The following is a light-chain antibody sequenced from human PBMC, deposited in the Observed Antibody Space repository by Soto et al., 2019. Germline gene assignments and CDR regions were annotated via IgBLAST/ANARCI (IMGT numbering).Light chain of an antibody. Sequence: DIQMTQSPSTLSASVGDRVTITCRASQSISSWLAWYQQKPGQAPKLLMYDASSLDSGVPSRFSGSGSGTEFTLTISSLQPDDFATYYCQKYNAYPWTFGQGTKVEIK. CDR1: QSISSW. CDR3: QKYNAYPWT. V-gene: IGKV1-5*01. J-gene: IGKJ1*01. CDR2: DAS.